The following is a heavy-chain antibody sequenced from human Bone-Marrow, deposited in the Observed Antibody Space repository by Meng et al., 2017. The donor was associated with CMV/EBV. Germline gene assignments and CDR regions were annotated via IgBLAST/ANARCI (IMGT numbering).Heavy chain of an antibody. D-gene: IGHD5/OR15-5a*01. CDR2: ISSSSSYI. Sequence: GESLKISCAASGFTFSSYSMNWVRQAPGKGLEWVSSISSSSSYIYYAGSVKGRFTISRDKAKNSLYLQMNSLRAKDTAVYYCARVERVYGRGQGTLVTVSS. CDR1: GFTFSSYS. J-gene: IGHJ4*02. CDR3: ARVERVYG. V-gene: IGHV3-21*01.